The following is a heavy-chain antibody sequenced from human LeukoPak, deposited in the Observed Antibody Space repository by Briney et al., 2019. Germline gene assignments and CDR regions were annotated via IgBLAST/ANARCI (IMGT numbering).Heavy chain of an antibody. CDR3: ARGGGSSGYYMDY. Sequence: SETLSLTCTVSGYSISSGYYWGWIRQPPGKGLEWIGNIYHSGSTYYNPSLKSRLTISVDTSKKQISVKLSSVTAADTAVYYCARGGGSSGYYMDYWGQGALVTVSS. J-gene: IGHJ4*02. CDR2: IYHSGST. CDR1: GYSISSGYY. D-gene: IGHD3-22*01. V-gene: IGHV4-38-2*02.